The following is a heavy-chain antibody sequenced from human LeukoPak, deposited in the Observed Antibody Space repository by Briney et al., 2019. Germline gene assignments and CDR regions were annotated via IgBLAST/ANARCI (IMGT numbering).Heavy chain of an antibody. D-gene: IGHD4-17*01. CDR1: GFTVSSNY. V-gene: IGHV3-66*01. J-gene: IGHJ4*02. Sequence: GGSLRLSCAASGFTVSSNYMSWVRQAPGKGLEWVSVIYSGGSTYYADSVKGRFTISRDNSKNTLYLQMNSLRAEDTAVYYCAGNDYGDYYFDYWAREPWSPSPQ. CDR2: IYSGGST. CDR3: AGNDYGDYYFDY.